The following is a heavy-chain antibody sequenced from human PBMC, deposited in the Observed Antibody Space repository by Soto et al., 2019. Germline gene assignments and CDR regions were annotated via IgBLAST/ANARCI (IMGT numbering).Heavy chain of an antibody. V-gene: IGHV4-59*12. CDR1: GGSINNNY. Sequence: SETLSLTCSVSGGSINNNYWTWIRQPPGKGLEWIGYITYSGKTDYNVSLKSRVTISLDTSKNQLSLNLKSVTAADTAVYYCVRESYGAFNFYGMDVWGQGTTVTVSS. CDR2: ITYSGKT. CDR3: VRESYGAFNFYGMDV. D-gene: IGHD4-17*01. J-gene: IGHJ6*02.